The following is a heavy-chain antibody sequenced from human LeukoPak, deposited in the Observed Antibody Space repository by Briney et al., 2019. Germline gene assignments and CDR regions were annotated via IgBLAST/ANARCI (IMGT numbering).Heavy chain of an antibody. Sequence: PSETLSLTCTVSGNSGTNYYWNWIRQSAGKGLEWIGRLHPSGHTNYSPALKSRVTISVDTSKNQFSLKLSSVTAADTAVYYCARDRQSLFDYWGQGTLVTVSS. CDR2: LHPSGHT. J-gene: IGHJ4*02. CDR3: ARDRQSLFDY. D-gene: IGHD6-19*01. V-gene: IGHV4-4*07. CDR1: GNSGTNYY.